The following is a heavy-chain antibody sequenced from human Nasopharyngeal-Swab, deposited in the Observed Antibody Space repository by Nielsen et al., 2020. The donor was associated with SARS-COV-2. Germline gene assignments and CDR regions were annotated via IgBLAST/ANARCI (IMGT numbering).Heavy chain of an antibody. V-gene: IGHV1-18*01. CDR2: INSYNDDT. D-gene: IGHD1-14*01. J-gene: IGHJ6*03. CDR3: ARKASAPGFSFYYYTDV. CDR1: GFMLNNNFG. Sequence: ASVKVSCKASGFMLNNNFGISWVRQAPGQGPEWMGWINSYNDDTDYGQKFQGRLTMTIDTSRNTADMELRSLRSDDTAVYFCARKASAPGFSFYYYTDVWGKGTTVTVSS.